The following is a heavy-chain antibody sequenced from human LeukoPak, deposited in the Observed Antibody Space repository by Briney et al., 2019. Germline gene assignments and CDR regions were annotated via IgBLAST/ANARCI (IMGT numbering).Heavy chain of an antibody. D-gene: IGHD4-11*01. V-gene: IGHV4-59*01. Sequence: SSETLSLTCTVSGGSISSSSWSWVRQDPGKRLEWIGFIWHSGDTDYNPSLRSRVTISVDTSKNQFSLKLNSVTAADTAVYYCARDDHSPHYHYGMDVWGQGTTVTVSS. J-gene: IGHJ6*02. CDR3: ARDDHSPHYHYGMDV. CDR1: GGSISSSS. CDR2: IWHSGDT.